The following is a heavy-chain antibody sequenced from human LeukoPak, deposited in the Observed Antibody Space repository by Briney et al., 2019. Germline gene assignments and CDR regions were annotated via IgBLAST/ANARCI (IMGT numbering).Heavy chain of an antibody. J-gene: IGHJ6*03. Sequence: GGSLRLSCAASGFTFSTYAMSWGRQAPGKGLGWGSLIGGSDGRTRYADSVKGRFTISRDNSKNTLYLEMNSLRAEDTAVYYCAKDSSSYDWGYMDVWGKGTTVTISS. CDR1: GFTFSTYA. CDR3: AKDSSSYDWGYMDV. D-gene: IGHD3-22*01. CDR2: IGGSDGRT. V-gene: IGHV3-23*01.